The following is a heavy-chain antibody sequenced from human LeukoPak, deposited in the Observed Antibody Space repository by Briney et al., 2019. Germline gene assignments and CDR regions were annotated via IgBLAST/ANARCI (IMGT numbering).Heavy chain of an antibody. V-gene: IGHV3-11*05. CDR1: GFTFSDHY. CDR3: ARDSTTLAAAGTWGY. D-gene: IGHD6-13*01. CDR2: ISSSSAYT. Sequence: NPGGSLRLSCAASGFTFSDHYMSWVRQAPGKGLEWVSYISSSSAYTDYADSVKGRFTISRDNAKNSLYLQMNGLRAEDTAVYYCARDSTTLAAAGTWGYWGQGTLVTVSS. J-gene: IGHJ4*02.